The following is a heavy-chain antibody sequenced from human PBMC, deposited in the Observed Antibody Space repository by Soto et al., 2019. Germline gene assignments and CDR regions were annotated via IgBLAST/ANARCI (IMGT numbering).Heavy chain of an antibody. CDR2: INHSGST. CDR1: GGSFSGYY. V-gene: IGHV4-34*01. Sequence: SETLSLTCAVYGGSFSGYYWSWIRQPPGKGLEWIGEINHSGSTNYNPSLKSRVTISVDTSKNQFSLKLSSVTVADTAVYYCARRRDYYGSGSENAFDIWGQGTMVTVSS. J-gene: IGHJ3*02. CDR3: ARRRDYYGSGSENAFDI. D-gene: IGHD3-10*01.